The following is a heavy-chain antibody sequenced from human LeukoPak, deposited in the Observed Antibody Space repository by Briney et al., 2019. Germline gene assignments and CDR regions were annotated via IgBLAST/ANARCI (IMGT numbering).Heavy chain of an antibody. V-gene: IGHV4-34*01. J-gene: IGHJ4*02. CDR1: GGSFSGYY. CDR3: ARGRGGSYYLY. Sequence: SETLPLTCAVYGGSFSGYYWSWIRQPPGKGLEWIGEINHSGSTNYNPSLKSRVTISVDTSKNQFSLKLSSVTAADTAVYYCARGRGGSYYLYWGQGTLVTVSS. D-gene: IGHD1-26*01. CDR2: INHSGST.